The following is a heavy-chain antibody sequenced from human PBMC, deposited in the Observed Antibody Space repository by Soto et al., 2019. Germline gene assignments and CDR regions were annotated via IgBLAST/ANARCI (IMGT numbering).Heavy chain of an antibody. J-gene: IGHJ4*01. CDR3: NTDSHRTMIVVRFDY. D-gene: IGHD3-22*01. Sequence: GGPKIDSSASSDLTICYVWVNLISQDQRKGLEWVGRIKSKTHGGTTDFAAPVKGRFAISRDDSKNMVYLQMNSLKTEDTGIYYCNTDSHRTMIVVRFDYWGHGTLVTVSS. V-gene: IGHV3-15*07. CDR1: DLTICYVW. CDR2: IKSKTHGGTT.